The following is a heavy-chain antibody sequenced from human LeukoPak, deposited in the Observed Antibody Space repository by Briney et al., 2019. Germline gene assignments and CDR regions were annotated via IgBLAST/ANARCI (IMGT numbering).Heavy chain of an antibody. CDR3: ARDLRVAVAGIDQIYYYYGMDV. D-gene: IGHD6-19*01. CDR1: GYTFTSYG. CDR2: ISAYNGNT. Sequence: ASVKVSCKASGYTFTSYGISWVRQAPGQGLEWMGWISAYNGNTNYAQRPQGRVTMTTDTSTSTAYIELRSLRSDDTAVYYCARDLRVAVAGIDQIYYYYGMDVWGQGTTVTVSS. J-gene: IGHJ6*02. V-gene: IGHV1-18*01.